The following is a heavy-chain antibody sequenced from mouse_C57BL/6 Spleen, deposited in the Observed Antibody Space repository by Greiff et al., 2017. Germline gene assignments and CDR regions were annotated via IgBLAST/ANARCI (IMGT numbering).Heavy chain of an antibody. CDR1: GFTFSDYY. D-gene: IGHD1-1*01. J-gene: IGHJ4*01. V-gene: IGHV5-16*01. CDR2: INYDGSST. Sequence: EVKLVESEGGLVQPGSSMKLSCTASGFTFSDYYTAWVRQVPEKGLEWVANINYDGSSTYYLDALKSRFIISRDNAKNILYLQMSSLKSEDTATYYCARGGSFYYYAMDYWGQGTSVTVSS. CDR3: ARGGSFYYYAMDY.